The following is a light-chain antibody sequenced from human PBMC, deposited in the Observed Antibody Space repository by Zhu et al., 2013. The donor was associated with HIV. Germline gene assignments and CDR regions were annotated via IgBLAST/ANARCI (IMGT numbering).Light chain of an antibody. CDR3: QQRTKWPPIT. CDR2: DAS. J-gene: IGKJ5*01. Sequence: EIVLTQSPATLSLSPGERATLSCRASQSVSTYLAWYQQKPGQAPRLLIYDASTRATDIPARFSGSGSGTDFSLTISSLEPEDFAVYYCQQRTKWPPITFGQGHDWRLN. CDR1: QSVSTY. V-gene: IGKV3-11*01.